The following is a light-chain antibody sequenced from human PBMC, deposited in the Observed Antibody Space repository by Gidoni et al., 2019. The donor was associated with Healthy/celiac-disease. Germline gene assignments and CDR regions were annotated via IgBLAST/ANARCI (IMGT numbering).Light chain of an antibody. J-gene: IGKJ1*01. CDR3: QQSYSTPRT. CDR2: AAS. CDR1: QSISSY. Sequence: DIQMPQSPSSLSASVGDSVTITCRARQSISSYLNWYQQKPVKAPKLLIYAASSLQSGVPSRFSGSGSGTDFTITISSLQHEDFATYYCQQSYSTPRTFXXXTKVEIK. V-gene: IGKV1-39*01.